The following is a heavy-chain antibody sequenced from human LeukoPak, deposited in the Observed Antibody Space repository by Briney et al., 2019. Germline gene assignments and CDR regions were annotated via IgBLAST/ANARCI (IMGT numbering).Heavy chain of an antibody. Sequence: GGSLGLSCAASGFTFSSYSMNWVRQAPGKGLEWVSHITASGTAMFYADSVKGRFTISRDNAKNSLYLQMNSLRAEDTAVYYCARDSGSYWGGYYFDYWGQGTLVTVSS. CDR1: GFTFSSYS. CDR3: ARDSGSYWGGYYFDY. V-gene: IGHV3-48*01. D-gene: IGHD1-26*01. CDR2: ITASGTAM. J-gene: IGHJ4*02.